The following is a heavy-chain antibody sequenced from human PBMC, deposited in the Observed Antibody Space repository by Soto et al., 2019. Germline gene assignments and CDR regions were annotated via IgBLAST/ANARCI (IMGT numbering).Heavy chain of an antibody. V-gene: IGHV4-39*01. J-gene: IGHJ3*02. Sequence: SETLSLTCTVSGGSISSSSYYWGWIRQPPGKGLEWIGSIYYSGSTYYNPSLKSRFTISVDTSKNQLSLRLSSVTAADTAVYYCARHVEYDSSGYYTIDIWGQGTMVTVSS. CDR1: GGSISSSSYY. CDR3: ARHVEYDSSGYYTIDI. D-gene: IGHD3-22*01. CDR2: IYYSGST.